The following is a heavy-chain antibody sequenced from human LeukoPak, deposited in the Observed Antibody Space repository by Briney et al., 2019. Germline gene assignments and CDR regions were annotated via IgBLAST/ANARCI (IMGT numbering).Heavy chain of an antibody. CDR3: ARGLSPGN. CDR2: INLRGST. V-gene: IGHV4-34*01. CDR1: GGSFSGYY. Sequence: SETLSLTCAVYGGSFSGYYWTRIRQSASKGLEWLGEINLRGSTTYHPSHKSRVTISVDTSKNQFSLKLSSVTAADTAVYYCARGLSPGNWGQGTLVTVSS. D-gene: IGHD3-10*01. J-gene: IGHJ4*02.